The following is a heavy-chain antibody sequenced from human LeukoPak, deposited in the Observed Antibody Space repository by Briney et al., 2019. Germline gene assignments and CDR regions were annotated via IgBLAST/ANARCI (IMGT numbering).Heavy chain of an antibody. CDR2: INSDGSST. Sequence: GGSLRLPCAASGFTFSSYSMNWVRQAPGKGLVWVSRINSDGSSTSYADSVKGRFTISRDNAKNTLYLQMKSLRAEDTAVYYCARTGEGGYYYYGMDVWGQGTTVTVSS. J-gene: IGHJ6*02. V-gene: IGHV3-74*01. CDR1: GFTFSSYS. D-gene: IGHD7-27*01. CDR3: ARTGEGGYYYYGMDV.